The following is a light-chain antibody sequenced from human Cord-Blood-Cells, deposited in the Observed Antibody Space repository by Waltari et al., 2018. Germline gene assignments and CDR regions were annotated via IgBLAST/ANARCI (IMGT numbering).Light chain of an antibody. V-gene: IGLV2-23*01. CDR1: SSDVGSYNL. CDR3: CSYAGSSTYV. Sequence: QSALTQPASVSGSPGQSITISCTGPSSDVGSYNLFSWYQQTPGKAPKLMIYEGSKRPSGVSNRFSGSKSGNTASLTISGLQAEDEADYYCCSYAGSSTYVFGTGTKVTVL. CDR2: EGS. J-gene: IGLJ1*01.